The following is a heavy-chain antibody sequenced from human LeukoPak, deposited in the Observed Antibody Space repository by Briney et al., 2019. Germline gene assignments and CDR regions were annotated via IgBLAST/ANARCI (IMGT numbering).Heavy chain of an antibody. CDR2: IVVGSDNT. CDR3: AKDFTSGTRYFYYYMDV. J-gene: IGHJ6*03. Sequence: TSVKVSCKASGFTFSSPAMQWVRQARGQRLEWIGWIVVGSDNTNYAQEFQERVTITRDMSTSTAYMELSSLRSDDTAEYYCAKDFTSGTRYFYYYMDVWGRGTTVTVSS. CDR1: GFTFSSPA. D-gene: IGHD1-1*01. V-gene: IGHV1-58*02.